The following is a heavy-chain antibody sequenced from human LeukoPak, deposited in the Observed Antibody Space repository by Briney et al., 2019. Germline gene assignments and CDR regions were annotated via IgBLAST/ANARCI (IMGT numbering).Heavy chain of an antibody. CDR2: INPNSGDT. J-gene: IGHJ4*02. Sequence: ASEKVSCKASGYTFTGFHIHWVRQAPGQGLEYMGWINPNSGDTNHAQKFQGRVTMTRDTSISTAYMKLSSLRFDDTAVYYCTTSPGDPFDYWGQGTLVTVSS. V-gene: IGHV1-2*02. D-gene: IGHD3-16*01. CDR3: TTSPGDPFDY. CDR1: GYTFTGFH.